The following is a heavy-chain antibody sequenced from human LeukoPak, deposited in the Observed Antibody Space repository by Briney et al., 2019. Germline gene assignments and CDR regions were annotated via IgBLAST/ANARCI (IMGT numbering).Heavy chain of an antibody. V-gene: IGHV3-23*01. Sequence: GGSLRLSCAASGFTFSSCGMSWVRQAPGKGLEWVSAISGSGGSTYYADSGKGRFTISRDNSKNTLYLQMNSLRAEDTAVYYCATYELRYYFDYWGQGTLVTVSS. CDR3: ATYELRYYFDY. J-gene: IGHJ4*02. D-gene: IGHD3-22*01. CDR1: GFTFSSCG. CDR2: ISGSGGST.